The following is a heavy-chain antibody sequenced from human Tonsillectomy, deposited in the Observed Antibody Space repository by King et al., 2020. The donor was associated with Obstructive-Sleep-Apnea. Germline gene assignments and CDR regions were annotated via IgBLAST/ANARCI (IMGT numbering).Heavy chain of an antibody. D-gene: IGHD3-22*01. CDR2: ISYDGTNK. CDR3: ARAYYYDNSGHYVSGGEHLDY. Sequence: VQLVESGGGVVQPGRSLRLSCAASGFTFSSYAMHWVRQAPGKGLEWVAVISYDGTNKYYADSVKGRFTISRDNSKNTLYLQMNSLRAEDTAVYYCARAYYYDNSGHYVSGGEHLDYWGQGTLVTVSP. CDR1: GFTFSSYA. V-gene: IGHV3-30*04. J-gene: IGHJ4*02.